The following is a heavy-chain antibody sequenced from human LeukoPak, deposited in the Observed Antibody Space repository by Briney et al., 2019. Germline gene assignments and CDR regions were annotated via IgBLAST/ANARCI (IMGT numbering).Heavy chain of an antibody. D-gene: IGHD3-3*01. CDR3: ARGVPEYYDFWSGYFYYFDY. CDR1: GGSISSYY. Sequence: SETLSLTCTVSGGSISSYYWSWTRQPPGKGLEWIGYIYYSGSTNYNPSLKSRVTISVDTAKNQFSLKLTSVTAADTAVYYCARGVPEYYDFWSGYFYYFDYWGQGTLVTVSS. CDR2: IYYSGST. J-gene: IGHJ4*02. V-gene: IGHV4-59*01.